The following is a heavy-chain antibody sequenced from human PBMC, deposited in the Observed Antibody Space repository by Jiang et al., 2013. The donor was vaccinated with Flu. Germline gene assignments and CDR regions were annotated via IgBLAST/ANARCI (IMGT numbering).Heavy chain of an antibody. D-gene: IGHD5-12*01. J-gene: IGHJ5*02. CDR1: GFSFDDYA. V-gene: IGHV3-9*01. CDR3: VKGQTGYTQGHLDL. Sequence: QLVESGGGLVQPGKSLRLSCVASGFSFDDYAMHWVRQVPGKGLEWVSGISWNSHSVGYADSVKGRFTISRDNAKNSLYLQMNSLRAEDTALFYCVKGQTGYTQGHLDLWGQGSLVTVSA. CDR2: ISWNSHSV.